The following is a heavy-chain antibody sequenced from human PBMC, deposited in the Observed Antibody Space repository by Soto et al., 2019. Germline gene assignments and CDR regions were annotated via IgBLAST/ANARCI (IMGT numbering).Heavy chain of an antibody. CDR2: IIPILGIA. D-gene: IGHD2-21*01. CDR1: GGTFISYI. CDR3: ARSDTWGDFDI. Sequence: QVQLVQSVAEVKKPGSSVKVSCTASGGTFISYIISWVRQAPGQGLEWMGRIIPILGIANYAQKLQGRVTLNEDKSTRTSYMELSSLRSEDTAVYYCARSDTWGDFDIWGQEKMGTVSS. J-gene: IGHJ3*02. V-gene: IGHV1-69*02.